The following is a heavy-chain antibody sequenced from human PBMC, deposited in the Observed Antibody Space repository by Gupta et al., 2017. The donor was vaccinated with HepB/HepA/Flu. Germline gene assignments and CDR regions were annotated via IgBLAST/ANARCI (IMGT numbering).Heavy chain of an antibody. J-gene: IGHJ4*02. V-gene: IGHV3-7*01. CDR2: RDQDGSEK. CDR1: GFTFSSYW. Sequence: EVQLVESGGGLVQPGGSLRLSCATSGFTFSSYWMNWVRQTPEKGLEWVANRDQDGSEKYNVGSVKGRFTISRDNAKNSLYLQMNNLRAEDTAVYYCARGAYSGSHDYWGQGTLVTVSS. CDR3: ARGAYSGSHDY. D-gene: IGHD1-26*01.